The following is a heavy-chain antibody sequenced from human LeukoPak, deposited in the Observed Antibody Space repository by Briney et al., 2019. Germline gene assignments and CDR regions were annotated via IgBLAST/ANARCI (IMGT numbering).Heavy chain of an antibody. CDR2: ISGSGGST. CDR3: AKVIFQWLVSGAFLDY. J-gene: IGHJ4*02. Sequence: SRGSLRLSCAASGFTFSSYAMSWVRQAPGKGLEWVSAISGSGGSTYYADSVKGRFTISRDNFKNTLYLQMNSLRAEDTAVYYCAKVIFQWLVSGAFLDYWGQGTLVTVSS. D-gene: IGHD6-19*01. V-gene: IGHV3-23*01. CDR1: GFTFSSYA.